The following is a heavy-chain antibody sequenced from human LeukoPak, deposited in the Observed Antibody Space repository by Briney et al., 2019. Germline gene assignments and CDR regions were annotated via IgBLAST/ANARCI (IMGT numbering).Heavy chain of an antibody. CDR2: LKQDGSEK. V-gene: IGHV3-7*01. CDR1: GFTFSSTR. CDR3: ASPKMDSGSYGRAFDI. J-gene: IGHJ3*02. Sequence: PGGSLRLSCAASGFTFSSTRMTWVRQAPGKGLEWVTILKQDGSEKTYMDSVKGRFTISRDNAKNSMYLQMNSLRAEDTAVYYCASPKMDSGSYGRAFDIWGHGTMVTVSS. D-gene: IGHD1-26*01.